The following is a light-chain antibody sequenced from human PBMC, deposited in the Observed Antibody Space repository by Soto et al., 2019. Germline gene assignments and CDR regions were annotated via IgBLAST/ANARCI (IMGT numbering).Light chain of an antibody. Sequence: QSVLTQPPSASGTPGQRVTISCSGSSSNIGSNSVNWYQQLPGTAPKLLIYSNDRRPSGVPDRFSGSKSGTSASLAISGLQSEDEADYYCAAWDASLNGYVFGTGRKVT. J-gene: IGLJ1*01. V-gene: IGLV1-44*01. CDR2: SND. CDR1: SSNIGSNS. CDR3: AAWDASLNGYV.